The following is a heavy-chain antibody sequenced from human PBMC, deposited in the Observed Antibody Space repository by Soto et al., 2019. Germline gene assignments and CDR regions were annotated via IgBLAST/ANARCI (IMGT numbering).Heavy chain of an antibody. V-gene: IGHV1-58*01. D-gene: IGHD6-13*01. Sequence: ASVKVSCKASGFTFTSSAVQWVRQARGQRLEWIGWIAVGSGSTVYAQKFQGRVTMTRNTSISTAYMELSSLRSEDTAVYYCAREKSSWYDYWGQGTRVTV. CDR1: GFTFTSSA. J-gene: IGHJ4*02. CDR2: IAVGSGST. CDR3: AREKSSWYDY.